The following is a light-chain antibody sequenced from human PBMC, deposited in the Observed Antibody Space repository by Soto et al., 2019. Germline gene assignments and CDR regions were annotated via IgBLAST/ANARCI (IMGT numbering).Light chain of an antibody. CDR3: QQLNSYPPET. J-gene: IGKJ5*01. V-gene: IGKV1-9*01. CDR2: AAS. Sequence: IQLTQSPSSLSPSVGDRVTITWRASQGISSYLAWYQQKPGKAPKLLIDAASTLQSGVPSRFSGSGSGTEFTLTISSLQPEDFATYYCQQLNSYPPETFGQGTHWRL. CDR1: QGISSY.